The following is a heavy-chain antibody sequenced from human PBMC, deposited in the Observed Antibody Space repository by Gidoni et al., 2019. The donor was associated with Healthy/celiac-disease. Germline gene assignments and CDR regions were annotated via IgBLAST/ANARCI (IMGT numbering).Heavy chain of an antibody. CDR3: ARDQGSGWWTY. J-gene: IGHJ4*02. CDR2: ISSSSSTI. CDR1: GFTFSSYS. V-gene: IGHV3-48*01. D-gene: IGHD6-19*01. Sequence: EVQLVESGGGLVQPGGSLRLSCAAAGFTFSSYSMNWVRQAPGKGLEWVSYISSSSSTIYYADSVKGRFTISRDNAKNSLYLQMNSLRAEDTAVYYCARDQGSGWWTYWGQGTLVTVSS.